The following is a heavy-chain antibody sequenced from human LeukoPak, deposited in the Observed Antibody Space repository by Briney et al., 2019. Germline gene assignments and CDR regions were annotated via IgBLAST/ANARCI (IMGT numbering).Heavy chain of an antibody. V-gene: IGHV3-23*01. Sequence: GGSLRLSCAASGFTLSDYYMSWIRQAPGKGLEWVSGISGSGGSTYYADSVKGRFTISRDNSRNTLYLQMNSPRAEDTAVYYCAILPGYSSGWYEVNYWGQGTLVTVSS. CDR3: AILPGYSSGWYEVNY. D-gene: IGHD6-13*01. J-gene: IGHJ4*02. CDR1: GFTLSDYY. CDR2: ISGSGGST.